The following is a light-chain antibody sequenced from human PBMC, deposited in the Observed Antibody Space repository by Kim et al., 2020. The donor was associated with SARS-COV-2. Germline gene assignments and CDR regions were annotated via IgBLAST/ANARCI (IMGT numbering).Light chain of an antibody. Sequence: GQRVTISCSGITSNIGSNYVSWYRQLPGTVPKLLIYDDNERPSGIPDRFSGSKSGTSATLGITGLQTGDEADYYCGTWDSRLRVGVFGGGTKLTVL. CDR1: TSNIGSNY. CDR2: DDN. V-gene: IGLV1-51*01. J-gene: IGLJ2*01. CDR3: GTWDSRLRVGV.